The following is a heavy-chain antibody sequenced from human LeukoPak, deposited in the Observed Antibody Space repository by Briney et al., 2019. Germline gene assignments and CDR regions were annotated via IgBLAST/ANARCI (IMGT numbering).Heavy chain of an antibody. D-gene: IGHD1-26*01. CDR2: ISSSGSTI. V-gene: IGHV3-48*03. CDR3: ARAAGGTSRDY. CDR1: GFTFSSYE. J-gene: IGHJ4*02. Sequence: PGGSLRLSCAASGFTFSSYEMNWVRQAPGKGLEWVSYISSSGSTIYYADPVKGRFTISRDNAKNSLYLQMNSLRDDDTAVYYCARAAGGTSRDYWGQGTLVTVSS.